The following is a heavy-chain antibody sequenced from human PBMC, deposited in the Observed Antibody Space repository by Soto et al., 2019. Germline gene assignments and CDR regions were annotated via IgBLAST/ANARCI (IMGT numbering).Heavy chain of an antibody. D-gene: IGHD3-9*01. CDR2: INPNSGGT. Sequence: ASVKVSCKASGYTFTGYYMHWVRQAPGQGLEWMGWINPNSGGTNYAQKFQGWVTMTRDTSISTAYMELSSLRSDDTAVYYCARDPNYDILTGYFRWFDPWGQGTLVTVSS. V-gene: IGHV1-2*04. CDR3: ARDPNYDILTGYFRWFDP. J-gene: IGHJ5*02. CDR1: GYTFTGYY.